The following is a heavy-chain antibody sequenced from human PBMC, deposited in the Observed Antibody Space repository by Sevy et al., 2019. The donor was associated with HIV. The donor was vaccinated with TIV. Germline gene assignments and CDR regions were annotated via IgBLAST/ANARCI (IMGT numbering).Heavy chain of an antibody. J-gene: IGHJ6*02. CDR2: IYTSGST. Sequence: SETLSLTCTVSGGSISSYYWSWIRQPAGKGLEWIGRIYTSGSTNYNPSLKGRVTMSVDTSKNQFSLKLSSVTAADTAVYYCARDTDYVWGSYGMDVWGQGTTVTISS. V-gene: IGHV4-4*07. D-gene: IGHD3-16*01. CDR3: ARDTDYVWGSYGMDV. CDR1: GGSISSYY.